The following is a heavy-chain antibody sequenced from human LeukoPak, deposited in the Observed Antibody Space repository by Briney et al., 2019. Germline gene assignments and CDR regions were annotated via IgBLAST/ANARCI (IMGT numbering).Heavy chain of an antibody. V-gene: IGHV4-4*07. CDR1: GGSISSNS. CDR3: ASTTPVLRYFGMVVYGMDV. Sequence: SETLSLTCVVSGGSISSNSWSWIRQPAGKGLQWIGRMYTTGNTNDNPSLKSRVSMSVDTSKNQFSLKLSSVTAADTAVYYCASTTPVLRYFGMVVYGMDVWGQGTTVTVSS. CDR2: MYTTGNT. D-gene: IGHD3-9*01. J-gene: IGHJ6*02.